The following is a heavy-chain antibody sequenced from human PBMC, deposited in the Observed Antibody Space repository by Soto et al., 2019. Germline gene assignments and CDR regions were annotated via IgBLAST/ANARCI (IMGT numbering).Heavy chain of an antibody. CDR1: GFPFSSYW. CDR3: ARGDDDRYDGEGYLGGH. Sequence: EVQLVESGGGLVQPGESLTLSCAASGFPFSSYWMHWVRQAPGKGLVWVSRIKSDGSGTYYADSVQDRFTISRDNARNSLYLQMNSLRVEDTAVYVCARGDDDRYDGEGYLGGHWGQGTLVTVSS. J-gene: IGHJ4*02. CDR2: IKSDGSGT. D-gene: IGHD2-21*01. V-gene: IGHV3-74*01.